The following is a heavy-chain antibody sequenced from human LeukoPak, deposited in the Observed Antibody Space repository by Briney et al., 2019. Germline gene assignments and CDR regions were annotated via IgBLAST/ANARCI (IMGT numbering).Heavy chain of an antibody. CDR2: ITSNSGAI. CDR3: ARSVEGHFDY. J-gene: IGHJ4*02. D-gene: IGHD2-21*01. V-gene: IGHV3-48*02. Sequence: PGGSLRLSCAASGFTFSTYSMNWVRQAPGKGLEWISYITSNSGAIYYADSVKGRFIISRDNAKNSLSLQMNSLRDEDTAIYYCARSVEGHFDYWGQGTLVTVSS. CDR1: GFTFSTYS.